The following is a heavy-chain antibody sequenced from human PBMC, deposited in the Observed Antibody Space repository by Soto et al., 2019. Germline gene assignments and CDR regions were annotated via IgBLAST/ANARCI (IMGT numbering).Heavy chain of an antibody. CDR2: IFSSGST. Sequence: SETLSLTCTVSSGSISSGEYYWSWLRQPPGKGLEWIGYIFSSGSTHYNASLKSRLTISVDTSQNQFSLQLTSVTATDTAVYYCARGTFGEIHDCWGQGTVVTVSS. J-gene: IGHJ4*02. D-gene: IGHD3-10*01. CDR3: ARGTFGEIHDC. CDR1: SGSISSGEYY. V-gene: IGHV4-30-4*01.